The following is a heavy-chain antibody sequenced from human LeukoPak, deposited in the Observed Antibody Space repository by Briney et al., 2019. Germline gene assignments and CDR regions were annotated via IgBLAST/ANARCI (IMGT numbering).Heavy chain of an antibody. V-gene: IGHV3-23*01. Sequence: GGSLRLSCAASGFTLSTYAMSWVRQAPGKGLEWVSAISDNGDSTYYADSVKGRFTISRDNSKNKLYLQMNSVRAEDAALYYCAKDAYSSGWFHLDYWGQGTLVTVSS. CDR2: ISDNGDST. J-gene: IGHJ4*02. D-gene: IGHD6-19*01. CDR1: GFTLSTYA. CDR3: AKDAYSSGWFHLDY.